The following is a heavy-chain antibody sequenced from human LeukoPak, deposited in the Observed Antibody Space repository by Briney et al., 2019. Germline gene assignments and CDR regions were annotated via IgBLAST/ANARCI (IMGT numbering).Heavy chain of an antibody. Sequence: GGSLRLSCAASGFTFSDYYMSWIRQAPGKGLEWVSYINSSGSTIYYADSVKGRFTISRDNAKNSLYLQMNSLRAEDTAVYYCARRVYQTAMAAAGRSYYYYGMDVWGQGTTVTVSS. CDR1: GFTFSDYY. CDR3: ARRVYQTAMAAAGRSYYYYGMDV. J-gene: IGHJ6*02. CDR2: INSSGSTI. D-gene: IGHD6-13*01. V-gene: IGHV3-11*01.